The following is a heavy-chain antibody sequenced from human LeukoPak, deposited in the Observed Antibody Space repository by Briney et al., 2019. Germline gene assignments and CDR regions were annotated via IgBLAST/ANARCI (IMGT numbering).Heavy chain of an antibody. Sequence: SETLSLTCAVYGGSFSGYYWTWIRQPAGKRLEWIGRIYTSGGTNYNPSLKSRVTMSVDKSKNQISLNLASLTAADTALYYCAGRGSSSGTFDVWGPGTFVTVSS. J-gene: IGHJ3*01. D-gene: IGHD2-2*01. CDR3: AGRGSSSGTFDV. CDR2: IYTSGGT. CDR1: GGSFSGYY. V-gene: IGHV4-59*10.